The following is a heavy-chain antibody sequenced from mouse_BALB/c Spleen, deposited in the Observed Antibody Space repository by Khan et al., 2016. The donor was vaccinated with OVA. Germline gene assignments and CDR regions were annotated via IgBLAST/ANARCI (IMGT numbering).Heavy chain of an antibody. Sequence: QVQLKESGPGLVAPSQSLSITCTVSGFSLSRYNIHWVRQPPGKGLEWLGMIWGGGGTDYNSTLKSRLSISKDNSKRQVFLKVNSLQTDDTAMYYCAIAYYRYDGYYAMDYWGQGTSVTVSS. J-gene: IGHJ4*01. CDR2: IWGGGGT. CDR1: GFSLSRYN. CDR3: AIAYYRYDGYYAMDY. V-gene: IGHV2-6-4*01. D-gene: IGHD2-14*01.